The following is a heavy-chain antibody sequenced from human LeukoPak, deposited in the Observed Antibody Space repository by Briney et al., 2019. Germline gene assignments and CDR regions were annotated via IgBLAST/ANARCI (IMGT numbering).Heavy chain of an antibody. CDR2: ISYDGSNK. V-gene: IGHV3-30-3*01. J-gene: IGHJ4*02. CDR1: GFTFSSYA. D-gene: IGHD3-3*01. Sequence: PGRSLRLSCAASGFTFSSYATHWVRQAPGKGLEWVAVISYDGSNKYYADSVKGRFTISRDNSKNTLYLQMNSLRAEDTAVYYCARDPLYYDFWSGPRGDYWGQGTLVTVSS. CDR3: ARDPLYYDFWSGPRGDY.